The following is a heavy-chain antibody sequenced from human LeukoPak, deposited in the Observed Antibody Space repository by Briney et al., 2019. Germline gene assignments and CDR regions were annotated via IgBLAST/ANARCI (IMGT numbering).Heavy chain of an antibody. CDR2: IYYSGST. D-gene: IGHD2-2*01. J-gene: IGHJ6*03. CDR3: EGVVVPAAMDYHYYMDV. CDR1: GGSISSSSYY. Sequence: SETLSLTCTVSGGSISSSSYYWGWIRQPPGKGLEWIGSIYYSGSTYYNPSLKSRVTISIDTSKNQFSLKLSSVTAADTAVYYCEGVVVPAAMDYHYYMDVWGKGTTVTVSS. V-gene: IGHV4-39*01.